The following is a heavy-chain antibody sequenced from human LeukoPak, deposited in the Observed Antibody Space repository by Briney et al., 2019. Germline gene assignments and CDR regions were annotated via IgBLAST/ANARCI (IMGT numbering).Heavy chain of an antibody. D-gene: IGHD4-17*01. CDR2: MNPNSGNT. V-gene: IGHV1-8*01. Sequence: ASVKVSCKASGYTFTSYDINWVRQATGQGLEWMGWMNPNSGNTGCAQKFQGRVTMTRNASISTAYMELSSLRSEDTAVYYCARGDYGDEDAWFDPWGQGTLVTVSS. CDR3: ARGDYGDEDAWFDP. CDR1: GYTFTSYD. J-gene: IGHJ5*02.